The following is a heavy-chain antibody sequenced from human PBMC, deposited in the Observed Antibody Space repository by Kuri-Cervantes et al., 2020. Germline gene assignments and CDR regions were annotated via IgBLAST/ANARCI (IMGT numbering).Heavy chain of an antibody. J-gene: IGHJ4*02. CDR1: GYTFTGYY. CDR3: ARAKSRIAVAGTPFGY. CDR2: INPNSGGT. Sequence: ASVKVSCKASGYTFTGYYMHWVRQAPGQGLEWMGWINPNSGGTNYAQKFQGWVTMTRDTSISTAYMELSSLRSEDTAVYYCARAKSRIAVAGTPFGYWGQGTLVPSPQ. V-gene: IGHV1-2*04. D-gene: IGHD6-19*01.